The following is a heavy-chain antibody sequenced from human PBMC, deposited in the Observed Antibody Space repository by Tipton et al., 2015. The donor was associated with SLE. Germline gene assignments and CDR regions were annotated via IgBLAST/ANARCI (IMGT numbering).Heavy chain of an antibody. V-gene: IGHV4-39*07. D-gene: IGHD1-26*01. J-gene: IGHJ5*02. Sequence: TLSLTCTVSGVSISTSTSYWGYWAWIRQPPGKGLEWIGSIYYSGSTYYNPSLKSRVTMSVDTSKNQFFLNLSSVTAADTALYYCARAGGGATRNWFDPWGQGTLVTVSS. CDR3: ARAGGGATRNWFDP. CDR1: GVSISTSTSY. CDR2: IYYSGST.